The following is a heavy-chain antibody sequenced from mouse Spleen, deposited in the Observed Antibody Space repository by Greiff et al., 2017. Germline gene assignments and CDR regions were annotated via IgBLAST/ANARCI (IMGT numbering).Heavy chain of an antibody. CDR2: IDPSDSYT. CDR3: ARRATVVAPFDY. V-gene: IGHV1-50*01. Sequence: QVQLQQPGAELVKPGASVKLSCKASGYTFTSYWMQWVKQRPGQGLEWIGEIDPSDSYTNYNQKFKGKATLTVDTSSSTAYMQLSSLTSEDSAVYYCARRATVVAPFDYWGQGTTLTVSS. D-gene: IGHD1-1*01. J-gene: IGHJ2*01. CDR1: GYTFTSYW.